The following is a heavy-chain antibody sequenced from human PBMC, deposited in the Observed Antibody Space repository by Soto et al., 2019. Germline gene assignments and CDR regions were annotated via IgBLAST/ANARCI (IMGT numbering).Heavy chain of an antibody. CDR3: ARDSPRHQQNGYAYYDFWSTRYYYYGMDV. D-gene: IGHD3-3*01. CDR1: GYTFTSYA. V-gene: IGHV1-3*01. Sequence: GASVKVSCKASGYTFTSYAMHWVRQAPGQRLEWMGWINAGNGNTKYSQKFQGRVTITRDTSASTAYMELSSLRSEDTAVYYCARDSPRHQQNGYAYYDFWSTRYYYYGMDVWGQGTTVTVSS. J-gene: IGHJ6*02. CDR2: INAGNGNT.